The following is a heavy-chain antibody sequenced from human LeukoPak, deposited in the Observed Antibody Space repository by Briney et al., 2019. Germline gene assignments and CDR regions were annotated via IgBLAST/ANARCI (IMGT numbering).Heavy chain of an antibody. CDR3: ARKSFSNTFD. V-gene: IGHV3-53*01. J-gene: IGHJ4*02. CDR2: IYSGGRT. CDR1: GFIVSSNC. Sequence: GGSLRLSCAASGFIVSSNCMGWARQAPGKGLEWVSVIYSGGRTYYADSVKGRFAISTDNSKNTLYLQMNSLRAEDTAVYYCARKSFSNTFDWGQGTLVTVSS. D-gene: IGHD3-3*02.